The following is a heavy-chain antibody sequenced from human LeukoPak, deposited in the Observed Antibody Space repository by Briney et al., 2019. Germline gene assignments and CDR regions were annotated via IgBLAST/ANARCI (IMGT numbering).Heavy chain of an antibody. CDR1: GGSLNKYY. V-gene: IGHV4-59*08. D-gene: IGHD6-19*01. CDR3: ARFRAVSGTKGSFDV. J-gene: IGHJ6*02. CDR2: IYFKGNT. Sequence: SETLSLTCNVSGGSLNKYYWNWIRQTPGKGLEWIGYIYFKGNTSYNPSLTSRVDISLDASRNEFSVKLNSVTAADTAIYYCARFRAVSGTKGSFDVWGQGTTVTVSS.